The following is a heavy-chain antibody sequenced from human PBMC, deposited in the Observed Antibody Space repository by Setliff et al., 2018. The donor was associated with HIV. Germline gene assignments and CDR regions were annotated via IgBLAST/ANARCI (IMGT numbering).Heavy chain of an antibody. Sequence: PSETLSLTCTVSGGSISSADYFWNWIRQPAGKRLEWIGRIYASGSTSGSTNYNPSLKSRVTLSVDTSKNSFSLHLTSVTAADTAVYFCARARGPPLPVLDFWGPGTLVTVSS. D-gene: IGHD3-10*01. V-gene: IGHV4-61*02. J-gene: IGHJ4*02. CDR2: IYASGSTSGST. CDR1: GGSISSADYF. CDR3: ARARGPPLPVLDF.